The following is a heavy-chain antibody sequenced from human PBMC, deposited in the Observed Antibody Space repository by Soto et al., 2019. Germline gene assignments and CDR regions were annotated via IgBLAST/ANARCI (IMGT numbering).Heavy chain of an antibody. Sequence: RASVKVSCKASGGTLSTNAISWVRQAPGQGLEWMGAITPMFGSPKYAQKFLGRVTVTADNPTSTIYMEMISLTSADTAVYYCARGGFVAGLYNAMDAWGQGTTVTVSS. CDR1: GGTLSTNA. D-gene: IGHD6-19*01. V-gene: IGHV1-69*06. CDR2: ITPMFGSP. J-gene: IGHJ6*02. CDR3: ARGGFVAGLYNAMDA.